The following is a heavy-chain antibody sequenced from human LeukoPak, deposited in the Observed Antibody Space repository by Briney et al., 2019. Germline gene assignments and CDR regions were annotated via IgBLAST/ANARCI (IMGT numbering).Heavy chain of an antibody. D-gene: IGHD2-21*01. CDR1: GYSISSGYY. CDR3: ARLIIYCGGDCHTFDY. CDR2: IYHSGST. V-gene: IGHV4-38-2*01. Sequence: PPETLSLTCAVSGYSISSGYYWGWIRQPPGKGLEWIGSIYHSGSTYYNPSLKSRVTISVDTSKNQFSLKLSSVTAADTAVYYCARLIIYCGGDCHTFDYWGQGTLVTVSS. J-gene: IGHJ4*02.